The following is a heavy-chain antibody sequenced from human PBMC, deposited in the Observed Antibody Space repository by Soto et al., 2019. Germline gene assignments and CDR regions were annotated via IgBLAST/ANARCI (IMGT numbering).Heavy chain of an antibody. V-gene: IGHV6-1*01. D-gene: IGHD6-13*01. J-gene: IGHJ4*02. CDR1: GDSVSSNSAA. Sequence: QSQTLSLTCAISGDSVSSNSAAWNWIRQSPSRGLEWLGRTYYRSKWYNDYAVSVKSRITINPDTSKNQFSLQLNSVTPEDTAVYYCARGGAAAGTGLYYFDYWGQGTLVTVSS. CDR3: ARGGAAAGTGLYYFDY. CDR2: TYYRSKWYN.